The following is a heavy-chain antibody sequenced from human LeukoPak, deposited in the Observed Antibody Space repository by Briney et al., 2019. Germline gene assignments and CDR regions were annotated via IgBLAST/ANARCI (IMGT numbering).Heavy chain of an antibody. V-gene: IGHV3-48*04. CDR2: ISNTGSTI. CDR3: ARAVVAWLDP. CDR1: GFTLSSYT. J-gene: IGHJ5*02. D-gene: IGHD3-22*01. Sequence: GGSLRLSCAASGFTLSSYTMNWARQAPGKGLEWVSYISNTGSTIHYADSVKGRFTVSRDNGKNSLFLQMNGLRVEDTGVYYCARAVVAWLDPWGQGTLVTVSS.